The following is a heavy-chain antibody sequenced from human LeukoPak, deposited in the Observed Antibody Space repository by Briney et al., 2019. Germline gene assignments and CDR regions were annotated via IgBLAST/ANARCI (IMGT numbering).Heavy chain of an antibody. CDR2: IYYGGST. D-gene: IGHD6-13*01. Sequence: SQTLSLTCSVSGGSISSGTNYWNWIRQLPGKGLEWIGYIYYGGSTDYNPSLKSRVTISVDTSKKQFSLSLTSVTAADTAVYYCAWGFDSRKVGYWGQGTLVTVPS. J-gene: IGHJ4*02. V-gene: IGHV4-31*03. CDR3: AWGFDSRKVGY. CDR1: GGSISSGTNY.